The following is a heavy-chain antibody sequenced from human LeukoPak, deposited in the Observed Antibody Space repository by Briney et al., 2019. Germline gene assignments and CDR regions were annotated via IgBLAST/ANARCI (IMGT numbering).Heavy chain of an antibody. Sequence: SETLSLTCSVSSGSISSSSYYWGWVRQPPGKGLEWIGSMFLTGNAYYNPSLKSRVTISVDTSENQFSLKLSSMTAADTAVYYCARHVVGNYDLLSFDYWGQGTLVTVSS. V-gene: IGHV4-39*01. CDR1: SGSISSSSYY. D-gene: IGHD1-7*01. CDR2: MFLTGNA. CDR3: ARHVVGNYDLLSFDY. J-gene: IGHJ4*02.